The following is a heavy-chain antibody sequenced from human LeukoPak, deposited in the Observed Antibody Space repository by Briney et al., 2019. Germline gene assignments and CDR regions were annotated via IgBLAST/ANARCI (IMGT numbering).Heavy chain of an antibody. V-gene: IGHV4-61*02. Sequence: SETLSLTCTVSGGSGSSGSYYWTWIRQPPGRGLQWIGRMYTSGGTNYNPSLRSRVTISGDTSKNQFSLKLKSVTASDTAVYYCVRGRWVPEYCSRTSCPNDAFDIWGQGTMVTVSS. CDR1: GGSGSSGSYY. CDR2: MYTSGGT. D-gene: IGHD2-2*01. CDR3: VRGRWVPEYCSRTSCPNDAFDI. J-gene: IGHJ3*02.